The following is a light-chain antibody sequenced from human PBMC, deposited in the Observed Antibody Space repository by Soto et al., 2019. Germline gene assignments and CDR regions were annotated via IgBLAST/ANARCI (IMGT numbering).Light chain of an antibody. V-gene: IGKV3-15*01. Sequence: EIVMTQSPVTLSVSPGDRATLSCRAIQSVTSNLAWYQQKPGQTPKLLIYVASTRATGIPARFSGSGSGTEFTLSISSLQSEDFAVYYCQQYNVWPLTFGGGTKVEFK. CDR3: QQYNVWPLT. CDR2: VAS. CDR1: QSVTSN. J-gene: IGKJ4*01.